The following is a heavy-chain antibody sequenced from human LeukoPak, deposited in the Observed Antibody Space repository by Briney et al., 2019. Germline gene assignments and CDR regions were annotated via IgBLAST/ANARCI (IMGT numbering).Heavy chain of an antibody. CDR1: GFTFDNYA. V-gene: IGHV3-9*01. J-gene: IGHJ4*02. CDR3: AKGRSGYYRDDYFDY. D-gene: IGHD3-22*01. CDR2: ISWNSDTI. Sequence: PGRSLRLSWAASGFTFDNYAMHWVRQVPEKGLEWVSGISWNSDTIGYADSAKGRFTISRDNGKNSLDLQMNSLRAEDTALYYCAKGRSGYYRDDYFDYWGLGTRVTVSS.